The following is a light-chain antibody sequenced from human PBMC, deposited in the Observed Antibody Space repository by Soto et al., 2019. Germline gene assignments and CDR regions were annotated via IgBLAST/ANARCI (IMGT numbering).Light chain of an antibody. CDR2: AAS. V-gene: IGKV1-39*01. CDR3: QQSYSTPQFT. Sequence: IQMTQSPSSLFASVGDRVTITCRASQSIGSFLNWYQQKPGKAPKVLIFAASSLQSGVPSRFSGNGSGTEFTLTISSLQPEDFATYYCQQSYSTPQFTFGQGTKLEFK. J-gene: IGKJ2*01. CDR1: QSIGSF.